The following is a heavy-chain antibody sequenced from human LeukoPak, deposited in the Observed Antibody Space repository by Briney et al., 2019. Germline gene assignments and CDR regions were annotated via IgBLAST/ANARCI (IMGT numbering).Heavy chain of an antibody. V-gene: IGHV5-51*01. D-gene: IGHD1-26*01. CDR3: ARRGGSLVYFDY. CDR1: GYNFTTYW. J-gene: IGHJ4*02. CDR2: IYPGDSDT. Sequence: GESLKISCKSSGYNFTTYWIGWVRQMPGKGMEWVGIIYPGDSDTRYSPSFQGLVTISVDKSITTAYLQWNSLKASDTAIYYCARRGGSLVYFDYWGQGALVTVSS.